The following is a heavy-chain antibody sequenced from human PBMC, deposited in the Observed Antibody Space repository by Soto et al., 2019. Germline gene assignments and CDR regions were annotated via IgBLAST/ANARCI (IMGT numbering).Heavy chain of an antibody. CDR3: ARHAGVGATPTDFDY. CDR1: GGSISSSSYY. V-gene: IGHV4-39*01. Sequence: SETLSLTCTVSGGSISSSSYYWGWIRQPPGKGLEWIGSIYYSGSTYYNPSLKSRVTISVDTSKNQFSLKLSSVTAADTAVYYCARHAGVGATPTDFDYWGQGTLVTVSS. CDR2: IYYSGST. J-gene: IGHJ4*02. D-gene: IGHD1-26*01.